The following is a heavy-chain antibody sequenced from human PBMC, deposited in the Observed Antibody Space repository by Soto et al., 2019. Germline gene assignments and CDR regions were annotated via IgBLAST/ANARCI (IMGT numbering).Heavy chain of an antibody. Sequence: SETLSLTCTVSGGSISSYYWTWIRQPPGKGLEWIGYIYYSGSTNYNPSLKSRVTISVDTSKNQFSLKLSSVTAADTAVYYCARVSLNQYYYDSSGYYYFDYWGQGTLVTVSS. CDR3: ARVSLNQYYYDSSGYYYFDY. J-gene: IGHJ4*02. CDR2: IYYSGST. CDR1: GGSISSYY. V-gene: IGHV4-59*12. D-gene: IGHD3-22*01.